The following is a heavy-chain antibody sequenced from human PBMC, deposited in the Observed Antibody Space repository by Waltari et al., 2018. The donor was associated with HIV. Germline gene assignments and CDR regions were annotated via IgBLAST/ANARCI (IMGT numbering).Heavy chain of an antibody. CDR1: GFSLNTSAVG. D-gene: IGHD1-26*01. V-gene: IGHV2-5*02. CDR3: AYTTAESSLGAFDI. J-gene: IGHJ3*02. CDR2: ISWDDDK. Sequence: QITLKESGPTLVKPAQTPTLTCTFSGFSLNTSAVGVGWIRQPPGKVLEWLALISWDDDKRYSPSLKSRLTITKDTYKNQVVLTMTNMDPVDTATYYCAYTTAESSLGAFDIWGRGTMVTVSS.